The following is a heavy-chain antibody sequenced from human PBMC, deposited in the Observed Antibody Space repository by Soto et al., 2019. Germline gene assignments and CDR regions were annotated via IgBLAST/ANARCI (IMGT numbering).Heavy chain of an antibody. D-gene: IGHD4-4*01. CDR2: LYYGGST. CDR3: ARGRDDYNGWYVDL. Sequence: SETLSLTCTVSGGSISTYYWNWIRQPPGKGLEWIGYLYYGGSTNYNPSLESRVTISLDTSKNQISLKLSSVTAADTAVYYCARGRDDYNGWYVDLWGRGXLVTVYS. J-gene: IGHJ2*01. CDR1: GGSISTYY. V-gene: IGHV4-59*01.